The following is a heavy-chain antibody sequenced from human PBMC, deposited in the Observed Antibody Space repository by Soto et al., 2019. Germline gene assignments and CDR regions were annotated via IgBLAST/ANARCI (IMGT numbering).Heavy chain of an antibody. J-gene: IGHJ6*03. CDR1: GGSFSGYY. CDR3: ASSCSGGSCYSGYYYYYYMDV. D-gene: IGHD2-15*01. CDR2: INHSGST. V-gene: IGHV4-34*01. Sequence: PSETLSLTSAVYGGSFSGYYWSWIRQPPGKGLEWIGEINHSGSTNYNPSLKSRVTVSVDTSKNQFSLKLSSVTAADTAVYYCASSCSGGSCYSGYYYYYYMDVWGKGTTVTVSS.